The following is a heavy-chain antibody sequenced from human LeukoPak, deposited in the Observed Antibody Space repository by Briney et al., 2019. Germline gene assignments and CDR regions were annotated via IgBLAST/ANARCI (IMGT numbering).Heavy chain of an antibody. CDR3: ARSNNGGWGYCDY. J-gene: IGHJ4*02. D-gene: IGHD3-16*01. V-gene: IGHV3-74*01. Sequence: PGGSLRLSCAASGFTFSSYWMHWVRQAPGKGLVWVSRIDSDGRTITYADSVKGRFTISRDNSKNTLYVQMSSLRAEDTAVYYCARSNNGGWGYCDYWGQGSLVTVSS. CDR1: GFTFSSYW. CDR2: IDSDGRTI.